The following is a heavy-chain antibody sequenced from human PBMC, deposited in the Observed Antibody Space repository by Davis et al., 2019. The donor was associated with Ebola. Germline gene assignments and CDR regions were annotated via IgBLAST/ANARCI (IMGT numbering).Heavy chain of an antibody. D-gene: IGHD2-2*01. CDR2: INPSGGST. J-gene: IGHJ4*02. Sequence: ASVKVSCKASGYTFTRYYMHWVRQAPGQWLEWMGIINPSGGSTSYAQKFQGRVTITADESTSTAYMELSSLRSEDTAVYYCARGGSGLLLVGFDYWGQGTLVTVSS. CDR3: ARGGSGLLLVGFDY. CDR1: GYTFTRYY. V-gene: IGHV1-46*01.